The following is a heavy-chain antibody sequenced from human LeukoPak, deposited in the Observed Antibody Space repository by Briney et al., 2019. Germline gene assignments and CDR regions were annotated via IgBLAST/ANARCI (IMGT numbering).Heavy chain of an antibody. CDR3: ARDPGSYYYYGMDV. CDR1: GGSFSGYY. V-gene: IGHV4-34*01. J-gene: IGHJ6*02. CDR2: INHSGST. Sequence: PSETLSLTCAVYGGSFSGYYWSWIRQPPGKGLEWIGEINHSGSTNYNPSLKSRVTMSVDTSKNQFSLKLSSVTAADTAVYYCARDPGSYYYYGMDVWGQGTTVTVSS.